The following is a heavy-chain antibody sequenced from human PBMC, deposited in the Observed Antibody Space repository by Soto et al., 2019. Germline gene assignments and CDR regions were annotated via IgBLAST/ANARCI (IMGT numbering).Heavy chain of an antibody. CDR1: GVTFSSYW. CDR3: ARVRYSDY. CDR2: IKQDGSEK. V-gene: IGHV3-7*01. Sequence: EVQLGESGGGLVQPGGSLRLSCAASGVTFSSYWMSWVRQAPGKGLEWVANIKQDGSEKYYVDSVKGRFTISRDNAKNSLYLQMNSPRAEDTAVYYCARVRYSDYWGQGTLVTVSS. J-gene: IGHJ4*02.